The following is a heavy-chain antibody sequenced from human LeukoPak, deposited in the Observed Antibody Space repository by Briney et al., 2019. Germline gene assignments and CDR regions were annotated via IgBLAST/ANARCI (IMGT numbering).Heavy chain of an antibody. CDR2: IWYDGSNK. Sequence: GGSLRLSCAASGFTFSSYGVPWVRQAPGKGLEWVAVIWYDGSNKYYADSVKGRFTISRDNSKNTLYLQMNSLRAEDRAVYYEAKEGDYDYVWGRFLDYWGQGTLVTVSS. J-gene: IGHJ4*02. CDR3: AKEGDYDYVWGRFLDY. CDR1: GFTFSSYG. D-gene: IGHD3-16*01. V-gene: IGHV3-33*06.